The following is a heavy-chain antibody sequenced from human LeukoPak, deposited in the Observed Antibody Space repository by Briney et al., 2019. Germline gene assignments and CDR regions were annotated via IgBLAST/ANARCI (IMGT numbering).Heavy chain of an antibody. Sequence: ETSETLSLTCAVYGVSFSGYYWSWIRQPPGKGLEWIGEINHSGSTNYNPSLKSRVTISVDTSKNQFSLKLSSVTAADTAVYYCARQRGIAARPNFDYWGQGTLVTVSS. CDR1: GVSFSGYY. V-gene: IGHV4-34*01. D-gene: IGHD6-6*01. CDR3: ARQRGIAARPNFDY. J-gene: IGHJ4*02. CDR2: INHSGST.